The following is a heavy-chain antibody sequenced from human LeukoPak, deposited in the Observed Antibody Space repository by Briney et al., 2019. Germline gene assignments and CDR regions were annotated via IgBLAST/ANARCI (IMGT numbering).Heavy chain of an antibody. Sequence: SETLSLTCTVSGGSISSYYWSWIRQPPGKGLEWIGYIYYSGSTNYNPSLTSRVTISVDTSKNQFSLKLSSVTAADTAVYYCARPLRYFDWLSPNDAFDIWGQGTMVTVSS. CDR3: ARPLRYFDWLSPNDAFDI. V-gene: IGHV4-59*01. CDR2: IYYSGST. D-gene: IGHD3-9*01. J-gene: IGHJ3*02. CDR1: GGSISSYY.